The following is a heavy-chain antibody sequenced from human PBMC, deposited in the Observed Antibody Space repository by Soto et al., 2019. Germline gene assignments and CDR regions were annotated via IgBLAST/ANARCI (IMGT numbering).Heavy chain of an antibody. Sequence: DLVESGGGLVQPGGSLRLSCAASGFTFSNYDMHWVRQAPGKGLEWVSFISSSSSTVNYADSVKGRFIISRDNAQNSLFLQMNRLRDDDTAVYYCVKGGWGDFWGQGTLVTVSS. V-gene: IGHV3-48*02. D-gene: IGHD6-19*01. CDR2: ISSSSSTV. J-gene: IGHJ4*02. CDR1: GFTFSNYD. CDR3: VKGGWGDF.